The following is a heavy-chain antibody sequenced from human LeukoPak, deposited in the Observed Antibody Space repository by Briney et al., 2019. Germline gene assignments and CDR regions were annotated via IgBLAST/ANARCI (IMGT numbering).Heavy chain of an antibody. D-gene: IGHD6-19*01. CDR2: IYHSGST. J-gene: IGHJ4*02. Sequence: SETLSLTCTVSGYSISSGYYWGWIRQPPGKGLEWIGSIYHSGSTYYNPSLKSRVTISVDTSKNQFSLKLSSVTAADTAVYYCARGAVLMMYSSGWYFDYWGQGTLVTVSS. CDR1: GYSISSGYY. CDR3: ARGAVLMMYSSGWYFDY. V-gene: IGHV4-38-2*02.